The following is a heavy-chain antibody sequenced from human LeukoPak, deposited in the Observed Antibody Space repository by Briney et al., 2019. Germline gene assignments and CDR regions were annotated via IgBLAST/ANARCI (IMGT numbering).Heavy chain of an antibody. CDR1: GYTFTSYY. CDR3: ARVHCSSNSCYKENWFDP. V-gene: IGHV1-46*01. J-gene: IGHJ5*02. Sequence: ASVKVSCKASGYTFTSYYMHWVRQAPGQGLEWMGIINPSGGSTSYAQKFQGRVTITRDTSTSTVYMELSSLRAEDKGVYYCARVHCSSNSCYKENWFDPWGQGTLVTVSS. CDR2: INPSGGST. D-gene: IGHD2-2*02.